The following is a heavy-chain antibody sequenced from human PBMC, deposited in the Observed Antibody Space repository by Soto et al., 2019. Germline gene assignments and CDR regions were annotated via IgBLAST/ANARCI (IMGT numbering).Heavy chain of an antibody. V-gene: IGHV3-23*01. CDR3: AKDLVGVVPDAFDI. D-gene: IGHD2-21*01. CDR2: ISGGGGST. CDR1: GFTLSSYA. J-gene: IGHJ3*02. Sequence: GSLRLSCAASGFTLSSYAMTWVRQAPGKGLECISSISGGGGSTYQADSVKGRFTISRDNSKNTLYLQMNSLRAEDTAIYYCAKDLVGVVPDAFDIWGQGTMVTVSS.